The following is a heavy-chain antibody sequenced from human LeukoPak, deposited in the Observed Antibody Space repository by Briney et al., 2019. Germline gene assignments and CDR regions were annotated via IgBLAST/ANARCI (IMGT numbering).Heavy chain of an antibody. CDR3: ARGSDYGDSLNYFDY. Sequence: PGGSLRLSCAASRFTFSIYGIHWVRQAPGKGLEWVAVISYDGSNRNYADSVKGRFTISRDNPKNTVYLQMNSLRPGDTAVYYCARGSDYGDSLNYFDYWGQGTLVTVSS. J-gene: IGHJ4*02. V-gene: IGHV3-30-3*01. D-gene: IGHD4-17*01. CDR2: ISYDGSNR. CDR1: RFTFSIYG.